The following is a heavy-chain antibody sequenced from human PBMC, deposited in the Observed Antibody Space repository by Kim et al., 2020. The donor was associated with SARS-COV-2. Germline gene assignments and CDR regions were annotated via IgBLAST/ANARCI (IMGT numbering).Heavy chain of an antibody. CDR2: IHYTGST. J-gene: IGHJ3*01. CDR3: ARDSHPGRWFL. D-gene: IGHD3-10*01. CDR1: GASISNFY. V-gene: IGHV4-59*13. Sequence: SETLSLTCTVSGASISNFYWSWIRQPPGKGLEWIGYIHYTGSTNYNPSLKSRVTISVDTSRTHFSLRLSSVTAADTAVYYCARDSHPGRWFLWGQGTLVT.